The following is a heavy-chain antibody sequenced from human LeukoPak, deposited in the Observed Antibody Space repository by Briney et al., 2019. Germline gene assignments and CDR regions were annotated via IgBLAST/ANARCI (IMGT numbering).Heavy chain of an antibody. Sequence: ASVTLSCKTSGYTLSDYYMHWVRQAPGQGLEWMWWIRGGAGDTDNPQKVQGRVAMTRDTSTNTAYMELSRLRYDDTAMYFCARVRGNSCDYWGQGTLVTVSS. CDR1: GYTLSDYY. CDR2: IRGGAGDT. CDR3: ARVRGNSCDY. J-gene: IGHJ4*02. D-gene: IGHD6-13*01. V-gene: IGHV1-2*02.